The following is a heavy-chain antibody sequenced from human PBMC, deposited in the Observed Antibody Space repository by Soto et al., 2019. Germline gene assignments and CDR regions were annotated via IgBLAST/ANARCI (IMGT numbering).Heavy chain of an antibody. CDR1: GYSFTSYL. CDR2: IDPSDSYT. V-gene: IGHV5-10-1*01. D-gene: IGHD1-26*01. CDR3: ASTLGDRFDY. Sequence: GESLKISCKGSGYSFTSYLITWVRQMPGKGLEWMGRIDPSDSYTNYSPSFQGHVTMTRDTSTSTVYMEVSSLRSEDTAVYYCASTLGDRFDYWGQGTLVTVSS. J-gene: IGHJ4*02.